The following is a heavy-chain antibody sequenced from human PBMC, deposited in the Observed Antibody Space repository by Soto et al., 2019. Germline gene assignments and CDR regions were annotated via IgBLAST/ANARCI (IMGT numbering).Heavy chain of an antibody. CDR1: GFTFTSYA. J-gene: IGHJ4*02. Sequence: EVQLLESGGGLVQPGGSLRLSCAASGFTFTSYAMSWVRQAPGKGLEWVSSVGGDGAGTYYADSVRGRFTISRDYSKNTLYRQMNSLRAEDTAVYYCAKHGSGYYLVDSWGQGTLVTVSS. CDR3: AKHGSGYYLVDS. D-gene: IGHD3-22*01. V-gene: IGHV3-23*01. CDR2: VGGDGAGT.